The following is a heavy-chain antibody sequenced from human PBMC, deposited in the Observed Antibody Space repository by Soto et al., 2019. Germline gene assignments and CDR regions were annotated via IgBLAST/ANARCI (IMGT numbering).Heavy chain of an antibody. CDR2: INADNGNT. Sequence: ASVKVSCKASGYTFTSYAMHWVRQAPGQRLEWMGWINADNGNTNYAQKLQGRVTMTTDTSTSTAYMELRSLRSDDTAVYYCARDEGYRAIDYWGQGTLVTVSS. CDR3: ARDEGYRAIDY. J-gene: IGHJ4*02. V-gene: IGHV1-3*01. CDR1: GYTFTSYA. D-gene: IGHD5-18*01.